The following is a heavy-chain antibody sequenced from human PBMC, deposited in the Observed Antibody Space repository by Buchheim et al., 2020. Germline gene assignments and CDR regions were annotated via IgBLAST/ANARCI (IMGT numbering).Heavy chain of an antibody. CDR3: AAVQCRRSACPGSFDY. V-gene: IGHV3-74*01. CDR2: VRTDENDM. CDR1: GFTFVDYW. Sequence: EVQLVESGGGLVQPGGSLRLSCAASGFTFVDYWMHWVRQAPGEGLVWVSRVRTDENDMGYADSVKGRFTISRDNAKNTLYLQMNSLRAEDTAIYYCAAVQCRRSACPGSFDYWGQGTL. D-gene: IGHD2-15*01. J-gene: IGHJ4*02.